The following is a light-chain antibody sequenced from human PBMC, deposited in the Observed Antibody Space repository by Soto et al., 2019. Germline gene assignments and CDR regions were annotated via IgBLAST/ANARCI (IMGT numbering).Light chain of an antibody. Sequence: EIVLTQSPGTLSLSPGERATLSCRASQSVAGSYLAWYQQKPGQAPRLLIYGASSRATGFPDRFSGSGSGTDFTLTIGGLEPEDSAVYYCQQYGSSSEITFGQGTRLEIK. CDR2: GAS. V-gene: IGKV3-20*01. CDR1: QSVAGSY. CDR3: QQYGSSSEIT. J-gene: IGKJ5*01.